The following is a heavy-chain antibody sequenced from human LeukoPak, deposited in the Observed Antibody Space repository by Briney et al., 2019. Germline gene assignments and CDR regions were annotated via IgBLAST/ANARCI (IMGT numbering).Heavy chain of an antibody. CDR2: IIPIFGTA. D-gene: IGHD3-22*01. CDR1: GYTFTSYG. Sequence: ASVKVSCKASGYTFTSYGISWVRQAPGQGLEWMGGIIPIFGTANYAQKFQGRVTITADESTSTAYMELSSLRSEDTAVYYCARGAYYDSSGWFDYWGQGTLVTVSS. J-gene: IGHJ4*02. CDR3: ARGAYYDSSGWFDY. V-gene: IGHV1-69*13.